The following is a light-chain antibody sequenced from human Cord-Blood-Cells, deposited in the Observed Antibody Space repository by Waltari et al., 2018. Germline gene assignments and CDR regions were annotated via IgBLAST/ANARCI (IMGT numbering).Light chain of an antibody. J-gene: IGLJ1*01. CDR3: SSYTSSSTYV. Sequence: QSALTQPASVSGSPGQSITISCTGTSSDVGGYNYVSWYQQHPGKAPKLMIYDVSNRPWGVSNRFSGAKSGTTASLTISGLQAEDDADYYCSSYTSSSTYVFGTGTKVTVL. CDR2: DVS. CDR1: SSDVGGYNY. V-gene: IGLV2-14*03.